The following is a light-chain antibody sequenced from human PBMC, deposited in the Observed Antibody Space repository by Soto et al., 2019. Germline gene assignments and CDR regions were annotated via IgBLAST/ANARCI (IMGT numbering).Light chain of an antibody. CDR1: QSVSDF. CDR3: QQRNNWPPRIT. CDR2: DAS. J-gene: IGKJ5*01. V-gene: IGKV3-11*01. Sequence: EIVLTQSPATLSLSPGERATLSCRASQSVSDFLAWYQQKPGQAPRLLIYDASNRATGIPARFSGSGSGTDFTLTISSLEPEDFAVYYCQQRNNWPPRITFGQGTRLEIK.